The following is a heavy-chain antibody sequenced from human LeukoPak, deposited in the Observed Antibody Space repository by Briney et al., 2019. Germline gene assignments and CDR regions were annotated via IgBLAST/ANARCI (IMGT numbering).Heavy chain of an antibody. J-gene: IGHJ4*02. Sequence: PSETLSPTSAVYGASFIGYCWSWIRQPPGKGLEWIGETNHSGSTNYNPSLKSRVTISVDTSKNQFSLKPSSVTAADTAVYYCASAEHCSSTSCYAVALDYWGQGTLVTVSS. CDR3: ASAEHCSSTSCYAVALDY. D-gene: IGHD2-2*01. CDR2: TNHSGST. CDR1: GASFIGYC. V-gene: IGHV4-34*01.